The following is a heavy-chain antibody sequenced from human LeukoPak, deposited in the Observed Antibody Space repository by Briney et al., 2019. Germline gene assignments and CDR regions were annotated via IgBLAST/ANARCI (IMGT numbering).Heavy chain of an antibody. CDR1: GFTFSSYT. D-gene: IGHD1-26*01. J-gene: IGHJ4*02. V-gene: IGHV3-23*01. Sequence: GGSLRLSCAASGFTFSSYTMSWVRQAPGKGLEWVSAISGSGGSTYYADSVKGRFTISRDNSKNTLYLQMNSLRAEDAAVYYCAKDPYSGSYFDYWGQGTLVTVSS. CDR3: AKDPYSGSYFDY. CDR2: ISGSGGST.